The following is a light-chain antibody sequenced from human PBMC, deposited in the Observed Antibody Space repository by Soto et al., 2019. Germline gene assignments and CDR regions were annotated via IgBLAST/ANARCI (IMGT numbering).Light chain of an antibody. CDR3: QQYNIWPLA. V-gene: IGKV3-15*01. CDR1: QSVSSN. J-gene: IGKJ4*01. CDR2: GAS. Sequence: EIVMTQSPATLSVSPGERATLSCRVSQSVSSNLAWYQQKPGQAPRLLIHGASTRATGIPVRFSGSGSGTEFTLTISSLQSEDFAVYYCQQYNIWPLAFGGGTKVEIK.